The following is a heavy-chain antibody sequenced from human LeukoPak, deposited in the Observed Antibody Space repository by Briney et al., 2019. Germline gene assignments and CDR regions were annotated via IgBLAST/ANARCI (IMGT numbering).Heavy chain of an antibody. V-gene: IGHV4-39*07. D-gene: IGHD4-17*01. Sequence: ASQTLSLTCSVSGASISSGSYYWGWIRQPPGKGLEWIGSIYHSGSTYYNPSLKSRVTISVDTSKNQFSLKLSSVTAADTAVYYCAGYHVYGVTTPPLGYWGQGTLVTVSS. CDR3: AGYHVYGVTTPPLGY. J-gene: IGHJ4*02. CDR1: GASISSGSYY. CDR2: IYHSGST.